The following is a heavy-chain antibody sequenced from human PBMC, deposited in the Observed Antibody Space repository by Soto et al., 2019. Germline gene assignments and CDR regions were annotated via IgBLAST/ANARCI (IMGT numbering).Heavy chain of an antibody. CDR2: ISAYNGNT. V-gene: IGHV1-18*01. Sequence: QVQLVQSGAEVKKPGASVKVSCKASGYTFTSYGISWVRQAPGQGLEWMGWISAYNGNTNYAQKLQGRVTMTTDTSTRPAYMELRGLRTDDTAVYYCGRTENSYGYIDFDYWGQGTLVTVSS. CDR1: GYTFTSYG. D-gene: IGHD5-18*01. J-gene: IGHJ4*02. CDR3: GRTENSYGYIDFDY.